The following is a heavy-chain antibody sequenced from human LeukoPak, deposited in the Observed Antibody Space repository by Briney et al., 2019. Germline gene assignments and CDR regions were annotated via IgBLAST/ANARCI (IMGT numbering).Heavy chain of an antibody. Sequence: PGRSLRLSCVASGFSLSSFAMHWVRQAPGKGLEWVTILSSDGSTQNHAESVRGRFTVSSDDSKQTVYLQMNSLRREDTAIYYCARGAPRVVAFDHWGQGALVTVSS. J-gene: IGHJ4*02. V-gene: IGHV3-30*04. CDR3: ARGAPRVVAFDH. CDR1: GFSLSSFA. D-gene: IGHD3-22*01. CDR2: LSSDGSTQ.